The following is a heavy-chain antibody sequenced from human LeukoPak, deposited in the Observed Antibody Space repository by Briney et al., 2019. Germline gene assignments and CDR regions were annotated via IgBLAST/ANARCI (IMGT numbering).Heavy chain of an antibody. J-gene: IGHJ4*02. CDR3: ASPSVVVPAAIIGVH. Sequence: SLRLSCAASGFTFSDYYMSWIRQAPGKGLEWVSYISSSGSTIYYADSVKGRFTISRDNAKNSLYLQMNSLRAEDTAVYYCASPSVVVPAAIIGVHWGQGTLVTVSS. D-gene: IGHD2-2*01. CDR2: ISSSGSTI. V-gene: IGHV3-11*01. CDR1: GFTFSDYY.